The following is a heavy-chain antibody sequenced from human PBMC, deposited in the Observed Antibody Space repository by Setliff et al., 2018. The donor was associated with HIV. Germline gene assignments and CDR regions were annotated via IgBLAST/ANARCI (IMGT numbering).Heavy chain of an antibody. D-gene: IGHD7-27*01. CDR3: ARHPTNWGSTGYYYYYMDV. V-gene: IGHV4-59*08. CDR1: GGSINNYF. J-gene: IGHJ6*03. CDR2: IYYSGRT. Sequence: SETLSLTCTVSGGSINNYFWSWIRQPPGKGLEWIGYIYYSGRTNYNPSLKSRVTISVDTSKNQFSLKLTSVTAADTAVYYCARHPTNWGSTGYYYYYMDVWGKGTTVTVSS.